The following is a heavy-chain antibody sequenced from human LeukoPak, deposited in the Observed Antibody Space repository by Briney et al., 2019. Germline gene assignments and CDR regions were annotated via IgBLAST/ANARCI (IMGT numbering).Heavy chain of an antibody. D-gene: IGHD3-10*01. CDR2: ISAYNGNT. CDR1: GHTFTSYG. J-gene: IGHJ4*02. Sequence: ASVKVSCKASGHTFTSYGISWVRQAPGQGLEWMGWISAYNGNTNYAQKLQGRVTMTTDTSTSTAYMELRSLRSDDTAVYYCARDRGLLWFGELLRDFDYWGQGTLVTVSS. CDR3: ARDRGLLWFGELLRDFDY. V-gene: IGHV1-18*01.